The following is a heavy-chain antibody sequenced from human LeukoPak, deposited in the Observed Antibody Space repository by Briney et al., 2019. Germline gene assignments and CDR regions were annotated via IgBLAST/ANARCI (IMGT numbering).Heavy chain of an antibody. V-gene: IGHV1-2*06. D-gene: IGHD2-15*01. Sequence: ASVKVSCKASGYTFTGYYMHWVRQAPGQGLEWMGRINPNSGGTNYAQKFQGRVTMTRDTSISTAYMELSRLRSDDTAVYYCARVQVGYCSGGSCYLGAFDIWGQGTMVTVSS. CDR1: GYTFTGYY. CDR3: ARVQVGYCSGGSCYLGAFDI. J-gene: IGHJ3*02. CDR2: INPNSGGT.